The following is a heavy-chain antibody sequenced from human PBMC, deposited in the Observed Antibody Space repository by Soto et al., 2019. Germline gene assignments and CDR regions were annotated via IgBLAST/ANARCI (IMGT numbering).Heavy chain of an antibody. D-gene: IGHD6-19*01. J-gene: IGHJ6*02. Sequence: QVQLVESGGGVVQPGRSLRLSCAASGFTFSSYGMHWVRQAPGKGLEWVAVIWYDGSNKYYADSVKGRFTISRDNSKNXLYLQMNSLRAEDTAVYYCARVGGDGWYYYYGMDVWGQGTTVTVSS. CDR2: IWYDGSNK. CDR3: ARVGGDGWYYYYGMDV. CDR1: GFTFSSYG. V-gene: IGHV3-33*01.